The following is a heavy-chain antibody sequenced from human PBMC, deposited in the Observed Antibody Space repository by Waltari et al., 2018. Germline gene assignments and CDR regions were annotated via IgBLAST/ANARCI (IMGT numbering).Heavy chain of an antibody. CDR2: IKQEGSEK. Sequence: EVQLVESGGGLVQPGGSLRLSCAASGFTFSSYWMSWVRQAPGKGLEWVANIKQEGSEKSYVDSVKGRFTISRDNAKNSLYLQMNSLRAEDTAVYYCARGVAARPDAFDIWGQGTMVTVSS. CDR3: ARGVAARPDAFDI. D-gene: IGHD6-6*01. V-gene: IGHV3-7*01. J-gene: IGHJ3*02. CDR1: GFTFSSYW.